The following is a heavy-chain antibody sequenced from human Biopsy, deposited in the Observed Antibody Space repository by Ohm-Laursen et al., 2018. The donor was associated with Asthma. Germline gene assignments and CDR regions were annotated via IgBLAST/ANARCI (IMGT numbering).Heavy chain of an antibody. CDR2: ISFDGSNK. CDR1: GFTFSNYG. Sequence: SLRLSCAASGFTFSNYGMHWVRQAPGKGLDWVAVISFDGSNKNYTDSVKGRFTISRDNSRNMLHLQMNSLRAEDTAVYYCAKDVFPGWELRRGPDYWGHGTLVTVSS. D-gene: IGHD1-26*01. V-gene: IGHV3-30*18. CDR3: AKDVFPGWELRRGPDY. J-gene: IGHJ4*01.